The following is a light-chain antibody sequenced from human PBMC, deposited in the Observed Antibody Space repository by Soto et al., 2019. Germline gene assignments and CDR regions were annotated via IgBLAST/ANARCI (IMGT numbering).Light chain of an antibody. Sequence: IQLTQSPSSLSASVGDRVTITCRASQDISSYLAWYQQKPGKAPKLLIYAASTLQSGVPSRFSGSGSGTDFTLTISSLQPEDFATYYCQQFNDYPRTFGHGTKADIK. CDR1: QDISSY. CDR3: QQFNDYPRT. CDR2: AAS. J-gene: IGKJ3*01. V-gene: IGKV1-9*01.